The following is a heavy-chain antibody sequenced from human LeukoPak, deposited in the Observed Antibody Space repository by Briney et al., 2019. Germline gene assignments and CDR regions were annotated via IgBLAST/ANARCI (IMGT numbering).Heavy chain of an antibody. CDR2: LGIARDT. CDR1: GFTFSSYA. CDR3: ARQMQSHGNFDS. D-gene: IGHD1-26*01. Sequence: GALRLSCAASGFTFSSYAMHWVRQPIGKGLEWVSALGIARDTFYPGSVKGRFTISRENARNSLYLQMNSLRAEDTAMYYCARQMQSHGNFDSWGQGTLVTVSS. J-gene: IGHJ4*02. V-gene: IGHV3-13*01.